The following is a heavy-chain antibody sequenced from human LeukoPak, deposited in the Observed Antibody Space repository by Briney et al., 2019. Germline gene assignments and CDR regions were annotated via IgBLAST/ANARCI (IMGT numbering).Heavy chain of an antibody. CDR1: GGSISSYY. CDR2: ISYRGST. CDR3: ARGRLGGSGSYYNVLDY. V-gene: IGHV4-59*01. Sequence: PSETLSLTCTVSGGSISSYYWSWIRQPPGKGLEWIGYISYRGSTNYNPSLKSRVTISVDTSRNQFSLKLSSVTAADTAVYYCARGRLGGSGSYYNVLDYWGQGTLVTVSS. D-gene: IGHD3-10*01. J-gene: IGHJ4*02.